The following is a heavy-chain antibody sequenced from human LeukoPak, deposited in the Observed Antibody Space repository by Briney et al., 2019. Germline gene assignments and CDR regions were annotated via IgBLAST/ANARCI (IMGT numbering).Heavy chain of an antibody. D-gene: IGHD6-19*01. Sequence: PSETLSLTCTVSGGSISSYYWSWIRQPPGKGLEWIGYVYYSGSTNYNPSLKSRVTISVDTSKNQFSLKLSFVTAADTAVYYCARDPSSGWYWYFDYWGQGTLVTVSS. CDR2: VYYSGST. CDR1: GGSISSYY. J-gene: IGHJ4*02. CDR3: ARDPSSGWYWYFDY. V-gene: IGHV4-59*01.